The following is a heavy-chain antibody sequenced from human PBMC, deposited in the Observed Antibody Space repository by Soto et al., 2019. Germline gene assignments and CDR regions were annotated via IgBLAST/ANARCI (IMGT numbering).Heavy chain of an antibody. V-gene: IGHV1-3*01. D-gene: IGHD6-13*01. CDR3: ARPHFSSSYYFDY. Sequence: GASVKVSCKASGYTFTSSAMHWVRQAPGQRLEWMGWINAGNGNTKYSQKFQGRVTITRDTSASTAYMELSSLRSEDTAVYYCARPHFSSSYYFDYWGQGTLVTVSS. CDR2: INAGNGNT. J-gene: IGHJ4*02. CDR1: GYTFTSSA.